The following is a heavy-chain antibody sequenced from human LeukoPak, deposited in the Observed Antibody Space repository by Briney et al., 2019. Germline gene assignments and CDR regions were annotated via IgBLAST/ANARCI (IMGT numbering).Heavy chain of an antibody. V-gene: IGHV4-59*08. J-gene: IGHJ2*01. Sequence: PSETLSLTCTVSGFSISSYYWSWVRQPPGKGLEWIGYIYYSGSTNYNPSLKSRVTISVDTSKNQFSLKLSSVTAADTAVYYCARRYSGSYPSHYWYFDLWGRGTLVTVSS. CDR1: GFSISSYY. CDR3: ARRYSGSYPSHYWYFDL. CDR2: IYYSGST. D-gene: IGHD1-26*01.